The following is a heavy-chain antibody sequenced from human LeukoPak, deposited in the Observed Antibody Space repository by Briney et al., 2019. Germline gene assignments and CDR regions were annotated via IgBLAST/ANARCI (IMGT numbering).Heavy chain of an antibody. J-gene: IGHJ4*02. V-gene: IGHV3-23*01. Sequence: PGGSLRLSCAASGFTLSNYAMSWVRQAPGKGLELVSSITGRSGSTYYADSVKGRFTISRDTSRNTLHLQMSSLRAEDTASYYCAKGSAQTGYYFDYWGQGTLVTVSS. CDR2: ITGRSGST. CDR3: AKGSAQTGYYFDY. CDR1: GFTLSNYA. D-gene: IGHD3-10*01.